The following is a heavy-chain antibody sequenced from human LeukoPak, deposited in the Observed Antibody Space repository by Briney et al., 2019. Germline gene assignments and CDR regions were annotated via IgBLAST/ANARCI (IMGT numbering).Heavy chain of an antibody. J-gene: IGHJ4*02. V-gene: IGHV3-53*01. D-gene: IGHD7-27*01. CDR1: GFTVSSNY. Sequence: GGSLRLSCAASGFTVSSNYMSWVRQAPGKGLEWVSVIYSGGSTYYADSVKGRFTISRDNSKNTLFLQMNSLRAEDTAVYYCAKDGGLWVSAHWGDSWGRGTLVTVSS. CDR2: IYSGGST. CDR3: AKDGGLWVSAHWGDS.